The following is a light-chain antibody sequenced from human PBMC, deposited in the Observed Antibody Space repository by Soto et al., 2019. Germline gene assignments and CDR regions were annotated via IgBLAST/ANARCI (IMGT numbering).Light chain of an antibody. V-gene: IGLV1-44*01. CDR1: GSNIGSNP. CDR2: ASD. J-gene: IGLJ2*01. CDR3: SAWDDSLNGPV. Sequence: QSVLTQPPSASGTPGQRVTISCSGGGSNIGSNPVNWYQQLPGTAPKLLIYASDQRPSGVPDRFSASKSGTSASLAISGLQSEDETDYYCSAWDDSLNGPVFGGGTKVTVL.